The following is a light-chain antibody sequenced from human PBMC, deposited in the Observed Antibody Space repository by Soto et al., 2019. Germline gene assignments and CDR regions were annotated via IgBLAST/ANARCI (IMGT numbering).Light chain of an antibody. Sequence: QSVLTKPPSWSGSPGQSVAISCTGTSSDVGGYNYVSCYQQHPGKAPKLMIYEVNKRPSGVPDRFSGSKSGNTASLTVSGLQAEHEADYYCSSYAGSSNVFGTGTKVTVL. V-gene: IGLV2-8*01. CDR3: SSYAGSSNV. CDR1: SSDVGGYNY. J-gene: IGLJ1*01. CDR2: EVN.